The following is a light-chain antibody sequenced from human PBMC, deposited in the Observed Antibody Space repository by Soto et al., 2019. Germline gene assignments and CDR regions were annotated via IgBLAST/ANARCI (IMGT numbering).Light chain of an antibody. CDR2: VVN. V-gene: IGLV2-8*01. Sequence: QSALTQPPSASGSPGQSVTISCTGTSSDVGGYNYVSWYQQHPGKAPKLLIYVVNARPSGVPDRFSGSKSGNTASLTVSGLQAEDEADYYCSSHAGGNLVVFGGGTKVTVL. CDR1: SSDVGGYNY. CDR3: SSHAGGNLVV. J-gene: IGLJ2*01.